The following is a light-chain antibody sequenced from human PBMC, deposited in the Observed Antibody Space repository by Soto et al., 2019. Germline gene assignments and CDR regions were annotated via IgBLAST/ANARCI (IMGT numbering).Light chain of an antibody. J-gene: IGLJ1*01. Sequence: QSALTQPPSASGSPGQSVTISCTGTSSDVGGYNYVSWYQQHPGKAPKLMIYEVSKRPSGVPDRFSGSKSGNTASLTVSGLQAEDDADYYCSSYAGSNNFPFGTGTKLTVL. V-gene: IGLV2-8*01. CDR3: SSYAGSNNFP. CDR2: EVS. CDR1: SSDVGGYNY.